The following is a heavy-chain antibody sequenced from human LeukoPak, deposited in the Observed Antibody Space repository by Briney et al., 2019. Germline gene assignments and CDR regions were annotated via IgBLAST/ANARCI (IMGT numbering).Heavy chain of an antibody. D-gene: IGHD5-12*01. CDR1: GVSISSYY. J-gene: IGHJ4*02. CDR2: IYTSGST. Sequence: PSETLSLTCTVSGVSISSYYWSWIRQPAGKGLEWIGRIYTSGSTNYNPSLKSRVTISVDTSKNQFSLKLSSVTAADTAVYYCASEDLMVATYFDYWGQGTLVTVSS. CDR3: ASEDLMVATYFDY. V-gene: IGHV4-4*07.